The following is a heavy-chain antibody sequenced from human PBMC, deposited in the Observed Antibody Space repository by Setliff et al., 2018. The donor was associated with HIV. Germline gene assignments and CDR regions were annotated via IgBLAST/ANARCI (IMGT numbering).Heavy chain of an antibody. D-gene: IGHD3-3*01. CDR1: GFNFNTYW. CDR2: IYPGDSDT. V-gene: IGHV5-51*01. J-gene: IGHJ4*02. CDR3: ARREAFYEYWSDYYGGQNYFDY. Sequence: GESLKISCKGSGFNFNTYWIAWVRQMPGKGLEWMGVIYPGDSDTRYSPSFQGLVTISADKSINTAYLQWSSLKASDTAMYYCARREAFYEYWSDYYGGQNYFDYWGQGTLVTVSS.